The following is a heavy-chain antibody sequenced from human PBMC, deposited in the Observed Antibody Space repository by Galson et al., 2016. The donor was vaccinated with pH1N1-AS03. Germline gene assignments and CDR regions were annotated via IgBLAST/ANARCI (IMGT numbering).Heavy chain of an antibody. J-gene: IGHJ4*02. Sequence: SVKVSCKASGGTFSNYAISWVRQAPGQGLEWLGGFIPVFNTVKYEQKFQGRVTITTDESTSTAYMEGRSLRSEETAIYYCVTVVEANVPDVWGQGTLVTVSS. CDR1: GGTFSNYA. CDR3: VTVVEANVPDV. V-gene: IGHV1-69*05. D-gene: IGHD2-21*01. CDR2: FIPVFNTV.